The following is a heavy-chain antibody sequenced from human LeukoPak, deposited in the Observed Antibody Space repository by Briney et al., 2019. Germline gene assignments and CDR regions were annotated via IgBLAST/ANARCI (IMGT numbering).Heavy chain of an antibody. CDR2: ISSSGHYI. CDR3: ARGPTVIGVAGTWPVDY. D-gene: IGHD6-19*01. V-gene: IGHV3-21*01. J-gene: IGHJ4*02. CDR1: GFTFSTYT. Sequence: PGGSLRLSCAASGFTFSTYTVNWVRQAPGKGLEWVSSISSSGHYIYYADSVRGRFTISRDNAKNSLYLQMNSLRAADTAVYYCARGPTVIGVAGTWPVDYWGQGTLVTVSS.